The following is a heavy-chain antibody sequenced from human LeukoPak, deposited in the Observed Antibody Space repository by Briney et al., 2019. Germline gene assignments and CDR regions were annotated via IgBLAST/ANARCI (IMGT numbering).Heavy chain of an antibody. CDR3: AKFRGLYGMEV. CDR2: VSWNSGGI. Sequence: PGRSLSLSCAVSGFTFDGYAMHWVGQAPGKGLEWVSGVSWNSGGIGYADSVKGRFTISRDNANNSLYLQMNSLRAEDTALYYWAKFRGLYGMEVWGKGTTVTVSS. D-gene: IGHD3-10*01. V-gene: IGHV3-9*01. CDR1: GFTFDGYA. J-gene: IGHJ6*04.